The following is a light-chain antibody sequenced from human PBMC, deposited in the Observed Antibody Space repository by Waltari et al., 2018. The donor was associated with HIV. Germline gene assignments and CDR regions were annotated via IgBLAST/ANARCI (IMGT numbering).Light chain of an antibody. CDR1: SSNIGSNY. CDR2: RNN. Sequence: QSVLTQPPSASGTPGQRVTISCSGSSSNIGSNYGYWYQQLPGTAPQLLIYRNNQRPAGVPDRFSGSKSGTAASRAISGLRSEDEADYYCAAWDDSLSGYVFGTGTKVTVL. CDR3: AAWDDSLSGYV. V-gene: IGLV1-47*01. J-gene: IGLJ1*01.